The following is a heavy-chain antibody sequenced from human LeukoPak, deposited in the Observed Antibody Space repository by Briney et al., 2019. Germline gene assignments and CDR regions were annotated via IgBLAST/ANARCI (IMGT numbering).Heavy chain of an antibody. Sequence: GGSLRLSCAASGFTFSNYAMTWVRQAPGKGLEWVAGISGGGTKTYYADSEKGRFTISRDNSKNRLYLLMNSLRAEDTAVYYCAKERLHCSTTHCYMTNFDYWGQGTLVTVSS. D-gene: IGHD2-2*01. CDR3: AKERLHCSTTHCYMTNFDY. V-gene: IGHV3-23*01. CDR1: GFTFSNYA. J-gene: IGHJ4*02. CDR2: ISGGGTKT.